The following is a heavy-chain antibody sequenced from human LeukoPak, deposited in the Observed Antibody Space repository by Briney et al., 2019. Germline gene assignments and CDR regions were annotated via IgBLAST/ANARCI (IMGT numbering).Heavy chain of an antibody. D-gene: IGHD2-15*01. CDR2: IYYSGST. CDR1: VGSISSYF. CDR3: ARARWPNWFDS. Sequence: LETLSLTSTVSVGSISSYFWSWIREPPGKGRGWIGYIYYSGSTNYNPSLQSRVTISVDTSKNQFSLKLSSVTAADTAVYDCARARWPNWFDSWGQGTLVTVSS. V-gene: IGHV4-59*01. J-gene: IGHJ5*01.